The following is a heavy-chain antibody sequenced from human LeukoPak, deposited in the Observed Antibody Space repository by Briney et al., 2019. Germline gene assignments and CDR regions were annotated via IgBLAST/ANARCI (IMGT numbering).Heavy chain of an antibody. CDR2: ISGSGGST. D-gene: IGHD1-26*01. V-gene: IGHV3-23*01. Sequence: PGGSLRLSXAASGFTFSSYAMSWVRQTPGKGLEWVSAISGSGGSTYYADSVKGRFTISRDNSKNTLYLQMNSLRAEDTAVYYCAKNSGSYYKYNWFDPWGQGTLVTVSS. CDR1: GFTFSSYA. CDR3: AKNSGSYYKYNWFDP. J-gene: IGHJ5*02.